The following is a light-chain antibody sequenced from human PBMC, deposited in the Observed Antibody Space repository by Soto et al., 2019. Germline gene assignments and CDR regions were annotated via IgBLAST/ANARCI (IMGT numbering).Light chain of an antibody. Sequence: DIQMTQSPSTLSASVGDRVTITCRASQSISSRLAWYQQKPGKAPKLLIYDASSLDSGVPSRFSGSGSGTGFTLTISSLQPDYCANYYCQQDYTPFTFGPGTKVDIK. J-gene: IGKJ3*01. CDR3: QQDYTPFT. CDR2: DAS. CDR1: QSISSR. V-gene: IGKV1-5*01.